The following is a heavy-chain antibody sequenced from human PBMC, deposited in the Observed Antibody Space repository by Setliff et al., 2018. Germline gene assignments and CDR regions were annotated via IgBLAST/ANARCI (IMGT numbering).Heavy chain of an antibody. CDR1: GGSISNYY. CDR3: ARLPPLHTPMALTFDY. CDR2: MYYSGDT. J-gene: IGHJ4*02. Sequence: SETLSLTCTVSGGSISNYYWSWIRQPPGKGLEWIGYMYYSGDTNYNPSLKSRVTISVDTSKNQFSLELRSVTAADTAVYYCARLPPLHTPMALTFDYWGQGILVTVSS. D-gene: IGHD5-18*01. V-gene: IGHV4-59*08.